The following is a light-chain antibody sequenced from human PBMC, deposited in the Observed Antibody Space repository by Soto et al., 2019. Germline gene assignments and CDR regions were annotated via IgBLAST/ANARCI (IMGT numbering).Light chain of an antibody. V-gene: IGKV1-39*01. CDR3: QQSYSTY. Sequence: DIQMTQSPSSLSASVGDRVTIACRASQSISSSLNWYQHRPGKAPNLLIYTASSLQGGVPSRFSGSGSGTDFTLTISCLQPEDFATYYCQQSYSTYFGGGTKVDIK. CDR1: QSISSS. J-gene: IGKJ4*01. CDR2: TAS.